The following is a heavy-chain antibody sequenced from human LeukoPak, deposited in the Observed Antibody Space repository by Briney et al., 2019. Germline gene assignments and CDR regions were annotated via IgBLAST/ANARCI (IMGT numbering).Heavy chain of an antibody. CDR1: GFTFSSYY. D-gene: IGHD6-13*01. CDR2: INSDGSNT. Sequence: GGSLRLSCAVSGFTFSSYYMPWVRQAPGKGLVWVSRINSDGSNTRYADSVQGRFTISRDNAKNTLYLQINSLRGEDTAVYYCARSHTSYSSTWRFSYYFDYWGQGALVTVSS. V-gene: IGHV3-74*01. CDR3: ARSHTSYSSTWRFSYYFDY. J-gene: IGHJ4*02.